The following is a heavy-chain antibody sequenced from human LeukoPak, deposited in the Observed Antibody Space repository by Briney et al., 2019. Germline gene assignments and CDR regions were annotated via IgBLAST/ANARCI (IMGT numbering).Heavy chain of an antibody. V-gene: IGHV4-39*01. CDR2: IYYSGST. CDR3: ARHSYYDSSGPPGGY. CDR1: GNSISTSKSY. D-gene: IGHD3-22*01. Sequence: SETLSLTCTVSGNSISTSKSYWGWIRQPPGKGLEWIGSIYYSGSTYYNPSLKSRVTISVDTSKNQFSLKLSSVTAADTAVYYCARHSYYDSSGPPGGYWGQGTLVTVSS. J-gene: IGHJ4*02.